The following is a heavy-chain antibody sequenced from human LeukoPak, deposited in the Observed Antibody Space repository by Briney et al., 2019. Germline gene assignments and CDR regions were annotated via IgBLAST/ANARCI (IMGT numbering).Heavy chain of an antibody. J-gene: IGHJ4*02. Sequence: GGSLRLSCAASGFTFSSYGMHWVRQAPGKGLEWVAVISYDGSNKYYADSVKGRCTISRDNSKNTLYLQMNSLRAEDTAVYYCAKIFAYYGSGSYYNDYWGQGTLVTVSS. CDR3: AKIFAYYGSGSYYNDY. D-gene: IGHD3-10*01. CDR1: GFTFSSYG. CDR2: ISYDGSNK. V-gene: IGHV3-30*18.